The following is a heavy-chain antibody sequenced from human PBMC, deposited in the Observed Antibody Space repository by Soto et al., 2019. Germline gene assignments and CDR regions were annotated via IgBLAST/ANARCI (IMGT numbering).Heavy chain of an antibody. CDR3: VRGTDCAIVDACPRYFVS. V-gene: IGHV4-30-4*01. CDR2: MYSSGST. CDR1: GGAINRDYYY. D-gene: IGHD2-21*01. Sequence: QVRLQESGPGLVKSSQTLSLTCSVSGGAINRDYYYWGWVRQPPGKGLEWIGYMYSSGSTYSNPSLTSQFSLSVYTSHNHFSLIVTSGPAPDTGVYFCVRGTDCAIVDACPRYFVSWAQGIPVTVSS. J-gene: IGHJ4*02.